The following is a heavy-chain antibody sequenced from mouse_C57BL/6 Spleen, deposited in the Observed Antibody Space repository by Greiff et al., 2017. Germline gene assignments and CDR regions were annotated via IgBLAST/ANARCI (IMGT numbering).Heavy chain of an antibody. CDR3: TTARMDY. J-gene: IGHJ4*01. CDR1: GFNIKDDY. CDR2: IDPENGDT. V-gene: IGHV14-4*01. Sequence: EVQVVESGAELVRPGASVKLSCTASGFNIKDDYMHWVKQRPEQGLEWIGWIDPENGDTEYASKFQGKATITADTSSNTAYLQLSSLPSEDTAVYYGTTARMDYWGQGTSVTVSS.